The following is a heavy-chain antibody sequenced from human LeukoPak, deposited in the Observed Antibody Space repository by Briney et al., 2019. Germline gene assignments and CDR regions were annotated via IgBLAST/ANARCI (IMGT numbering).Heavy chain of an antibody. Sequence: GASVKVSCKASGYTFTGYYMHWVRQAPGQGLEWMGWINPNSGGTNYAQKFQGRVTMTRDTSISTAYMELSRLRSDDTAVYYCARDFELRYFDYENWFDPWGQGTLVTVSS. V-gene: IGHV1-2*02. J-gene: IGHJ5*02. CDR2: INPNSGGT. CDR1: GYTFTGYY. D-gene: IGHD3-9*01. CDR3: ARDFELRYFDYENWFDP.